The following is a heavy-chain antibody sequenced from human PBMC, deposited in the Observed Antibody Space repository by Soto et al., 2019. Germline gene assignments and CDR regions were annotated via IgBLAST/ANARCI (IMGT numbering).Heavy chain of an antibody. D-gene: IGHD3-22*01. CDR1: GGSISSYY. V-gene: IGHV4-59*01. CDR3: ARGFDDSSGYYYVGVHFDL. Sequence: QVQLQESGPGLVKPSETLSLICTVSGGSISSYYWSWIRQPPGKGLEWIGYISYIGSTNYKPSLKSRVTISADTSKNQFSLKLNSVTAADTAVYYCARGFDDSSGYYYVGVHFDLWGRGTLVTVSS. CDR2: ISYIGST. J-gene: IGHJ2*01.